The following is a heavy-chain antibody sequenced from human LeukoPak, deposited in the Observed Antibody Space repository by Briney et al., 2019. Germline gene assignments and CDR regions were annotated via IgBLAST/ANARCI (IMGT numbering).Heavy chain of an antibody. CDR2: ISAYNGNT. V-gene: IGHV1-18*01. CDR3: ARRSAPSSFNWFDP. J-gene: IGHJ5*02. Sequence: ASVKVSCTASGGTFSSYAISWVRQAPGQGLEWMGWISAYNGNTNYAQKLQGRVTMTTDTSTSTAYMELRSLRAEDTALYYCARRSAPSSFNWFDPWGQGTLVTVSS. D-gene: IGHD2-2*01. CDR1: GGTFSSYA.